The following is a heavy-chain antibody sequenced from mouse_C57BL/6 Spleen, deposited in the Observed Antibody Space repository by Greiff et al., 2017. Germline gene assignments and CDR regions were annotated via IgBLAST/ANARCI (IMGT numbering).Heavy chain of an antibody. V-gene: IGHV1-52*01. Sequence: QVQLQQPGAELVRPGSSVKLSCKASGYTFTSYWMHWVKQRPIQGLEWIGNIDPSDSETHYNQKFKDKATLTVDKSSSTAYMQLSSLTSEDSAVSYCARSYYDYDDFDYWGQGTTLTVSS. CDR1: GYTFTSYW. J-gene: IGHJ2*01. CDR2: IDPSDSET. D-gene: IGHD2-4*01. CDR3: ARSYYDYDDFDY.